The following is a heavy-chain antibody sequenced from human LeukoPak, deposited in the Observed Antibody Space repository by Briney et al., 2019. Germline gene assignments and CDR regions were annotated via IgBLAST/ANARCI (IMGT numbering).Heavy chain of an antibody. CDR3: AREDGSASYYNNWFDP. D-gene: IGHD3-10*01. CDR1: GFTFSFYG. CDR2: IWSDGSNK. V-gene: IGHV3-33*01. Sequence: GGSLRLSCAASGFTFSFYGMHWVRQAPGKGLEWVAVIWSDGSNKYYADSVKGRFTISRDNSKNTLYLQMNSLRAEDTAVYYCAREDGSASYYNNWFDPWGQGTLVTVSP. J-gene: IGHJ5*02.